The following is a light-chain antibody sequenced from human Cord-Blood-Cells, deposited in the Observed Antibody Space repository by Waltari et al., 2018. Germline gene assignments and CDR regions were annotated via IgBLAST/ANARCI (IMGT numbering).Light chain of an antibody. J-gene: IGKJ2*01. V-gene: IGKV4-1*01. CDR1: QRVLYSSNNQNY. Sequence: DIVMTQSPDSLAVSLVERATINCKSSQRVLYSSNNQNYLAWYQQKPGQPPKLLIYWASTRESGVPDRFSGSGSGTDFTLTISSLQAEDVAVYYCQQYYSTPHTFGQGTKLEIK. CDR2: WAS. CDR3: QQYYSTPHT.